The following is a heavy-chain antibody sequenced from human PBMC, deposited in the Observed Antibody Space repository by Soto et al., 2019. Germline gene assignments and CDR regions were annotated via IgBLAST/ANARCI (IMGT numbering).Heavy chain of an antibody. CDR3: ARVDSSGSYFDS. J-gene: IGHJ4*02. Sequence: SETLFLTCTVSGGSISSGDYYWSWIRQPPGKGLEWIAYIYYSGSTYYNPSLKSRVTISADTSKNQFSLKLSSVTAADTAMYYCARVDSSGSYFDSWGQGTLVTVSS. CDR1: GGSISSGDYY. V-gene: IGHV4-30-4*02. CDR2: IYYSGST. D-gene: IGHD3-22*01.